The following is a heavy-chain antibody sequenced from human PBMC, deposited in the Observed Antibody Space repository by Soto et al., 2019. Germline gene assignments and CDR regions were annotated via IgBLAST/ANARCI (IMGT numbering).Heavy chain of an antibody. CDR2: RSGSGGST. CDR3: ARWHCSCGSCYFDY. CDR1: GFTLSSYG. J-gene: IGHJ4*02. V-gene: IGHV3-23*01. D-gene: IGHD2-15*01. Sequence: GGSRRLSCAASGFTLSSYGMSWVRQAQGKGLEWVSARSGSGGSTYYAPSVKGRFTISIDNTRNTLYLQMNSLRAKDTPVYYCARWHCSCGSCYFDYWGQGTRVTVSS.